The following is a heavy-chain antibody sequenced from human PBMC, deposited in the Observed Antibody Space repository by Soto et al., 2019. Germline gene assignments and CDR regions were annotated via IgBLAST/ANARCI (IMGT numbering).Heavy chain of an antibody. J-gene: IGHJ6*02. V-gene: IGHV1-69*02. D-gene: IGHD5-18*01. Sequence: QVQLVQSGAEVKKPGSSVKVSCKASGGTFSSYTISWVRQAPGQGLEWMGRIIPILGIANYAQKFQGRVTITADKSTSTAYMELGSLRSEDTAVYYCARAPPEGYSYGYGGNYGMDVWGQGTTVTVSS. CDR3: ARAPPEGYSYGYGGNYGMDV. CDR2: IIPILGIA. CDR1: GGTFSSYT.